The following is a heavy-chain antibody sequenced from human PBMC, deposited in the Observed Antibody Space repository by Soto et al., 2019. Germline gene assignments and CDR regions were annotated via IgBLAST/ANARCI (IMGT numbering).Heavy chain of an antibody. Sequence: EVRLVESGGGLVQPGGSLRLSCAASNFDFSTYSMDWVRQAPGKGLEWIAYISGTGFTIHYADSVRGRFTIRRDNNRNSLFLDMNSLRDDDTAVYYCARDRCYDGSCYSASDHWGQGTLVTVSS. D-gene: IGHD2-15*01. V-gene: IGHV3-48*02. CDR1: NFDFSTYS. CDR3: ARDRCYDGSCYSASDH. J-gene: IGHJ4*02. CDR2: ISGTGFTI.